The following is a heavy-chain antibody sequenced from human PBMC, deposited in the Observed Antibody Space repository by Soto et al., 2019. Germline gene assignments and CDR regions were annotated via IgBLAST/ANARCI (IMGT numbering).Heavy chain of an antibody. D-gene: IGHD6-19*01. J-gene: IGHJ4*02. V-gene: IGHV2-70*11. CDR1: GFSLSTSGMS. Sequence: GSGPTLVNPTQTLTLTCTFSGFSLSTSGMSVSWIRQPPGKALEWLARIDWDDDKYYSTSLKTKLTISKDTSKNQVVLTMTNMDPVDTATYYCARMSGGWYYFDYWGQGTLVTVS. CDR3: ARMSGGWYYFDY. CDR2: IDWDDDK.